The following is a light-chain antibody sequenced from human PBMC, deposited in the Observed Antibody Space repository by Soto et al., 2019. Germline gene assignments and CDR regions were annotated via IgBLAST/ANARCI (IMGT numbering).Light chain of an antibody. CDR2: DNS. CDR3: GTWDSNLRVV. V-gene: IGLV1-51*01. J-gene: IGLJ2*01. CDR1: GSNIGNNY. Sequence: QSVLTQPPSVSAAPGQKVTISCSGSGSNIGNNYVSWYQQFPGTAPKLLIYDNSKRPSGIPDRFSGSRSGTSATLGITGLQTGDEADYYCGTWDSNLRVVFGGGTKVTVL.